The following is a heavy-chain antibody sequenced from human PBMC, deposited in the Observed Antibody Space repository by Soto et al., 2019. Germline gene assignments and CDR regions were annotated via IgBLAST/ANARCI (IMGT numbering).Heavy chain of an antibody. V-gene: IGHV3-13*05. CDR2: IGAADDP. Sequence: LKISCAASGFTFSAYDMHWVRQTTGKGLEWVSAIGAADDPYYLGSVKGRFTISRENAKNSLYLQMNSLGAEDTAVYYCARAYSGRLPRRADYYFAMDVWGQGTTVTVSS. CDR3: ARAYSGRLPRRADYYFAMDV. D-gene: IGHD2-15*01. CDR1: GFTFSAYD. J-gene: IGHJ6*02.